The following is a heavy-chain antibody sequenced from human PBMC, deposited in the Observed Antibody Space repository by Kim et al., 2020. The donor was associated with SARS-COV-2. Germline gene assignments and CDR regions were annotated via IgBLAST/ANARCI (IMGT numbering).Heavy chain of an antibody. Sequence: SETLSLTCTVSGGSISSYYWSWIRQPAGKGLEWIGRIYTSGSTNYNPSLKSRVTMSVDTSKNQFSLKLSSVTAADTAVYYCARVGPSSGWYWWYFDLWGRGTLVTVSS. V-gene: IGHV4-4*07. CDR1: GGSISSYY. CDR2: IYTSGST. D-gene: IGHD6-19*01. CDR3: ARVGPSSGWYWWYFDL. J-gene: IGHJ2*01.